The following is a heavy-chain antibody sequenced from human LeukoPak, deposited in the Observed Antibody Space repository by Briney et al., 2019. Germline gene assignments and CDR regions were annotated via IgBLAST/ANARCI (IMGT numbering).Heavy chain of an antibody. CDR3: ARDPGYSSSSSNFDY. Sequence: SETLSLTCTVSDYPISSGYYWGWIRQPPGKGLEWIGSIYHSGSTYYNPSLKGRVTISVDTSKNQFSLKLSSVTAADTAVYYCARDPGYSSSSSNFDYWGQGVLVTVSS. CDR2: IYHSGST. J-gene: IGHJ4*02. CDR1: DYPISSGYY. V-gene: IGHV4-38-2*02. D-gene: IGHD6-6*01.